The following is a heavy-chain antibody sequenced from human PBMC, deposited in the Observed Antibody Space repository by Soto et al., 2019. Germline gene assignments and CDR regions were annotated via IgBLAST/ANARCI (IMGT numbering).Heavy chain of an antibody. CDR3: ATSQKGYNWNYFDH. CDR2: VFHTGFT. V-gene: IGHV4-39*01. CDR1: GGSVSCSYYY. J-gene: IGHJ4*02. Sequence: PSETLSLTSAVSGGSVSCSYYYWAWLRQSPGKGPEWIGSVFHTGFTSYNPSLESRVSVSVDTSKSQFSLKLSAVTASDTAVYYCATSQKGYNWNYFDHWGQGALVTVSS. D-gene: IGHD1-1*01.